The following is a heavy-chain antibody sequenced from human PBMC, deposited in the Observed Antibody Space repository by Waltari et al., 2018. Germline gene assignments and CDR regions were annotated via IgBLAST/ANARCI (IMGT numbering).Heavy chain of an antibody. J-gene: IGHJ4*02. Sequence: YFWGWIRQPPGKGLEWIGSVDFSGSAYYSPSLKSRVTMSVDKSKNQVSLILTSLTAADTAVYFCAREAGIVQGAGYFDSWGQGTLVTVSS. CDR1: YF. CDR2: VDFSGSA. D-gene: IGHD3-10*01. CDR3: AREAGIVQGAGYFDS. V-gene: IGHV4-39*07.